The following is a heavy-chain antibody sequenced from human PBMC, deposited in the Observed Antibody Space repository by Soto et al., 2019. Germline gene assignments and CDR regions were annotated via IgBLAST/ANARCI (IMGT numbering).Heavy chain of an antibody. Sequence: SETLSLTCTVSGGSISSYYWSWIRPSPGKGLEWIGYIYYSGSTKYNPSLKSRVTISVDTSKNQFSLKLSSVTAADTAVYYCARGRGDTAMAWYYWGQGTLVTVSS. CDR1: GGSISSYY. J-gene: IGHJ4*02. D-gene: IGHD5-18*01. CDR3: ARGRGDTAMAWYY. V-gene: IGHV4-59*01. CDR2: IYYSGST.